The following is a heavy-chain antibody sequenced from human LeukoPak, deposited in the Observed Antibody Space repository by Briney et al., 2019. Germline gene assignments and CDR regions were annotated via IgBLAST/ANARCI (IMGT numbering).Heavy chain of an antibody. V-gene: IGHV1-69*05. D-gene: IGHD1-26*01. CDR3: VRSGSYYSAAFDI. J-gene: IGHJ3*02. CDR2: IIPIFGTA. CDR1: GGTFSSYA. Sequence: VASVKVSCKASGGTFSSYAISWVRQAPGQGLEWMGGIIPIFGTANYAQKFQGRVTITTDESTSTAYMELSSLRSEDTAVYYCVRSGSYYSAAFDIWGQGTMVTVSS.